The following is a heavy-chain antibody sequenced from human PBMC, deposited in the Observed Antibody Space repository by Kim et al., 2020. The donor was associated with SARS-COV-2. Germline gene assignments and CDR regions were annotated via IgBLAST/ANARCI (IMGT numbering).Heavy chain of an antibody. D-gene: IGHD3-16*01. CDR2: ICPFKTYG. J-gene: IGHJ4*02. CDR3: ARSMFDYSWGTSIKKEDS. V-gene: IGHV1-18*01. CDR1: GYPFSSFA. Sequence: ASVKVSCKTSGYPFSSFAISWVRQAPGRGLDWMGLICPFKTYGTYTQKFQGRLTTSTDISTSTPSMELRSLRSDHTAVYYCARSMFDYSWGTSIKKEDSWGQGTQLSVSS.